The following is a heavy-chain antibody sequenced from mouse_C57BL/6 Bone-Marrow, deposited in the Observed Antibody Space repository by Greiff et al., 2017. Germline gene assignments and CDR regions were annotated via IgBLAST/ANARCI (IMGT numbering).Heavy chain of an antibody. CDR3: AREYGSSYWYFDV. D-gene: IGHD1-1*01. Sequence: EVKLMESEGGLVQPGSSMKLSCTASGFTFSDYYMAWVRQVPEKGLEWVANINYDGSSTYYLDSLKSRFIISRDNAKNILYLQMSSLKSEDTATYYCAREYGSSYWYFDVWGTGTTVTVSS. J-gene: IGHJ1*03. CDR2: INYDGSST. V-gene: IGHV5-16*01. CDR1: GFTFSDYY.